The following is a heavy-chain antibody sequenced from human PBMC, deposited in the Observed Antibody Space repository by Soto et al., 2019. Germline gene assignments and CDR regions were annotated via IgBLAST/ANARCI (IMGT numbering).Heavy chain of an antibody. CDR1: GYIFTSYG. CDR3: ARRSGCCSRASCYDDY. D-gene: IGHD2-2*03. V-gene: IGHV1-18*01. J-gene: IGHJ4*03. CDR2: ISVYNGDT. Sequence: QVHLVQSGAEVKKPGASVKVSCKASGYIFTSYGISWVRQAPGQGLEWMGWISVYNGDTRYAQKVQGRVTITADPXEXXAYMELRNLGADDTAVYYCARRSGCCSRASCYDDYWGQGTLVTVSS.